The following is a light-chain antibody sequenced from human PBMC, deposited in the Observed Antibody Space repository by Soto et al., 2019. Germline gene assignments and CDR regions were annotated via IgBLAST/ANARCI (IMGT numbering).Light chain of an antibody. CDR1: QSVSTN. CDR3: HQYHNWPPYT. V-gene: IGKV3-15*01. CDR2: GAS. Sequence: EIVMTQSPATLSVFPGERATLSCRASQSVSTNLAWYQQKPGQAPRLLIYGASARATGIPARFSVSGSGTEFTLTISSLQSEDFAVYYCHQYHNWPPYTFGQGTKLEIK. J-gene: IGKJ2*01.